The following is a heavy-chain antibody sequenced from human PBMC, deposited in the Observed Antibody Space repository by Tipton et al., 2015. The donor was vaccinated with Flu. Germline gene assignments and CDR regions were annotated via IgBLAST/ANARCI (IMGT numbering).Heavy chain of an antibody. J-gene: IGHJ4*02. CDR2: ISGSGGST. CDR3: AKAGEWELLWKYYFDY. CDR1: GFTFSSYA. Sequence: SLRLSCAASGFTFSSYAMSWVRQAPGKGLEWVSAISGSGGSTYYADSVKGRFTISRDNSKNTLYLQMNSLRAEDTAVYYCAKAGEWELLWKYYFDYWGQGTLVTVSS. D-gene: IGHD1-26*01. V-gene: IGHV3-23*01.